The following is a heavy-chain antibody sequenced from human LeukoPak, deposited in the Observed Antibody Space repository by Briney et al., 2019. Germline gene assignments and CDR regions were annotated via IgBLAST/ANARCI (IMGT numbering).Heavy chain of an antibody. V-gene: IGHV3-23*01. J-gene: IGHJ1*01. D-gene: IGHD4-23*01. CDR3: AKAMTTVVITFQH. Sequence: PGGSLRLSCVAPGFTFSSYAMSWVRQAPGKGLEWVSAISGSGGSTYYADPVKGRFTISRDNSKNTLYLQMNSLRAEDTAVYYCAKAMTTVVITFQHWGQGTLVTVSS. CDR2: ISGSGGST. CDR1: GFTFSSYA.